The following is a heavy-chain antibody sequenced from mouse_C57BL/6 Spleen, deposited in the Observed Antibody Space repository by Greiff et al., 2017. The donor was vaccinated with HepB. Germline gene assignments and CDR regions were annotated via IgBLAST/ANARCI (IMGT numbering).Heavy chain of an antibody. CDR3: ADGDDCYGSSCDYYAMDY. V-gene: IGHV2-3*01. Sequence: QVQLKESGPGLVAPSQSLSITCTVSGFSLTSYGVSWVRQPPGKGLEWLGVIWGDGSTNYHSALISRLSISKDNSKSQVFLKLNSLQTDDTATYYCADGDDCYGSSCDYYAMDYWGQGTSVTVSS. J-gene: IGHJ4*01. D-gene: IGHD1-1*01. CDR2: IWGDGST. CDR1: GFSLTSYG.